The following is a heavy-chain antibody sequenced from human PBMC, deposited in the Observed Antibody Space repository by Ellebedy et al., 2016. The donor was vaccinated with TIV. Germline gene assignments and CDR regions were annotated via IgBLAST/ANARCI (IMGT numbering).Heavy chain of an antibody. CDR3: ARDQNDYGYDAFDI. D-gene: IGHD4-17*01. J-gene: IGHJ3*02. CDR2: IHYSGKS. CDR1: GYSISDGGYY. Sequence: SETLSLXXTVSGYSISDGGYYWNWIRQYPGKGLEWIGYIHYSGKSDYNPSLKSRVTISEDTSKNQISLKVKSVTAADTAVYYCARDQNDYGYDAFDIWGPGTLVTVSS. V-gene: IGHV4-31*03.